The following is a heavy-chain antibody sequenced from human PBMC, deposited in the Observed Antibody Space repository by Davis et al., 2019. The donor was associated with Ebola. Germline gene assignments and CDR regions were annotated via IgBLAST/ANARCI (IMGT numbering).Heavy chain of an antibody. J-gene: IGHJ4*02. V-gene: IGHV3-74*01. CDR1: GFTFSSYW. CDR2: INSDGSGT. D-gene: IGHD2-15*01. Sequence: HTGGSLRLSCAASGFTFSSYWMHWVRQAPGKGLVWVSRINSDGSGTTYADSVKGRFTISRDNSKNTLYLQMNSLRAEDTAVYYCAIPDCSGANCYSVYIKNWGQGTLVTVSS. CDR3: AIPDCSGANCYSVYIKN.